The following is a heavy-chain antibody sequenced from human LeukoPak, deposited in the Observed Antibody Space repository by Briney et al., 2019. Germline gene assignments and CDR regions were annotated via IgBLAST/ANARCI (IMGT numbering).Heavy chain of an antibody. CDR2: ISAYNGNT. V-gene: IGHV1-18*01. CDR3: ARYLEPYYYDSSGYPPLDY. Sequence: ASVKVSCKASGYTFTSYGISWVRQVPGQGLEWMGWISAYNGNTNYAQKLQGRVTMTTDTSTSTAYMELRSLRSDDTAVYYCARYLEPYYYDSSGYPPLDYWGQGTLVTVSS. CDR1: GYTFTSYG. D-gene: IGHD3-22*01. J-gene: IGHJ4*02.